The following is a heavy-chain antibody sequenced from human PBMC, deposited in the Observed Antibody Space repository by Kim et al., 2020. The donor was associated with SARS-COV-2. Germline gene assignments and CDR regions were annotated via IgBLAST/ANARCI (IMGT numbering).Heavy chain of an antibody. D-gene: IGHD3-10*01. CDR2: ILYDGSNK. CDR1: GFTFSSYG. J-gene: IGHJ4*02. CDR3: AKLCFGVPFDY. V-gene: IGHV3-30*18. Sequence: GGSLRLSCAASGFTFSSYGMHWVRQAPATGLEWVSVILYDGSNKYYADPVKGRLTISRDNSKNTLYLQMNSLRAEATAVYYFAKLCFGVPFDYWGQGTRVTVSS.